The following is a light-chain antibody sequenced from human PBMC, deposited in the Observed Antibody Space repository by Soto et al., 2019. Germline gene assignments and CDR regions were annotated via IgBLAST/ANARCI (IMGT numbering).Light chain of an antibody. J-gene: IGKJ4*01. Sequence: IKMSHAPSSLSVSKRDGVTITCRASQSISIYLNWYQQKPGKAPKLLINGASSLQSGVPSRFSGSGSGADFALTISSLQPEDFATYYCQQSYNNPGTFGGGTKVDI. CDR1: QSISIY. CDR2: GAS. V-gene: IGKV1-39*01. CDR3: QQSYNNPGT.